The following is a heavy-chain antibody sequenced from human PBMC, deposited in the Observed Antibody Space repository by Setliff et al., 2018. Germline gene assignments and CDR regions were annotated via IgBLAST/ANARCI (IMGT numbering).Heavy chain of an antibody. CDR2: IIPYTGKT. J-gene: IGHJ4*02. Sequence: ASVKVSCKASGYSFNDYGVNWVRQAPGQGLEWVGWIIPYTGKTYYAPKFEGRVSMTTDTSTSTAYMELRSLTSDDTAVYYCSRLVRYCTTTTCQRASGAEFWGQGTLVTVLL. D-gene: IGHD2-8*01. V-gene: IGHV1-18*01. CDR3: SRLVRYCTTTTCQRASGAEF. CDR1: GYSFNDYG.